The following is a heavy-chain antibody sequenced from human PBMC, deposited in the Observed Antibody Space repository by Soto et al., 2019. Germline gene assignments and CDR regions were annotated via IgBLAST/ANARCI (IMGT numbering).Heavy chain of an antibody. J-gene: IGHJ5*02. CDR2: ISGAGGNT. CDR1: GFAFGAYA. D-gene: IGHD2-2*01. V-gene: IGHV3-23*01. CDR3: AKDPVPQLLPSWWFDP. Sequence: EVQLLESGGGLVQPGGSLRLSCAASGFAFGAYAMTWVRQAPGKGLEWVSVISGAGGNTYYADSVKGRFTVSRDNSNKMLYLEMNSLRVEDTAIYYCAKDPVPQLLPSWWFDPWGQGTRVTVSS.